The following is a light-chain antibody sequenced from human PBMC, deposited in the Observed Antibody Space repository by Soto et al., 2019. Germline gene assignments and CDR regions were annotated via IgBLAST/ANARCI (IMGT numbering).Light chain of an antibody. CDR2: DVS. CDR3: WSFAGGVYV. J-gene: IGLJ1*01. Sequence: QSALTQPPSVSGSPGQSVTISCTGTSSDVGGYNYVSWYQQHPGKAPKVIIFDVSKRPSGVPDRFSGSKSGSTASLTISGLQPDDERDYYCWSFAGGVYVVGTGTKVTVL. CDR1: SSDVGGYNY. V-gene: IGLV2-11*01.